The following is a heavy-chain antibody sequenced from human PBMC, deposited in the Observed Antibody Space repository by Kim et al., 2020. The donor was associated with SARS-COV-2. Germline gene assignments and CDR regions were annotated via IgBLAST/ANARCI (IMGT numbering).Heavy chain of an antibody. Sequence: GGSLRLSCAASGFTFSSYGMHWVRQAPGKGLEWVAVISYDGSNKYYADSVKGRFTISRDNSKNTLYLQMNSLRAEDTAVYYCAKGPIAAEPAEYYYYYGMDVWGQGTTVTVSS. D-gene: IGHD6-13*01. V-gene: IGHV3-30*18. CDR1: GFTFSSYG. J-gene: IGHJ6*02. CDR3: AKGPIAAEPAEYYYYYGMDV. CDR2: ISYDGSNK.